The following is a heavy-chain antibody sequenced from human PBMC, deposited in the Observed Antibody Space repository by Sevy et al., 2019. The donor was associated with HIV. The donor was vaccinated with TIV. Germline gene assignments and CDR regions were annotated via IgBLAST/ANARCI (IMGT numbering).Heavy chain of an antibody. D-gene: IGHD6-13*01. J-gene: IGHJ4*01. Sequence: GGSLRLSCAASGFTFSSYGMHWVRQAPGKGLEWVAVISYDGSNKYYADSVKGRFTISRDNSKNTLYMQMNSLRAEDTAVYYCAKAARIAAAGTSYFDYLGHGTLVTVSS. CDR2: ISYDGSNK. CDR3: AKAARIAAAGTSYFDY. CDR1: GFTFSSYG. V-gene: IGHV3-30*18.